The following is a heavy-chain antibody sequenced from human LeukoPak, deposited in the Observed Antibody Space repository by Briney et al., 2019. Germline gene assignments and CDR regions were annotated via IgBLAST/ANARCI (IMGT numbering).Heavy chain of an antibody. CDR1: GFTFSSYS. CDR2: ISSSSSYI. Sequence: GGSLRLSCAASGFTFSSYSMNWVRQAPGKGLEWVSSISSSSSYIYYADSVKGRFTISRDNAKNSLYLHINSLRAEDTAVYYCAKDNPLDYWGQGTLVIVSS. CDR3: AKDNPLDY. D-gene: IGHD1-14*01. V-gene: IGHV3-21*01. J-gene: IGHJ4*02.